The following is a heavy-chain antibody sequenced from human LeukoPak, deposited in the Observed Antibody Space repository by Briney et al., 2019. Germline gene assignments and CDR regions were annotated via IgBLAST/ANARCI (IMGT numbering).Heavy chain of an antibody. J-gene: IGHJ4*02. CDR3: ARDSYGNYDGHYFGS. CDR1: GFSFSDYN. Sequence: GGSLRLSCVASGFSFSDYNMNWVRQAPGKGLEWVSSINVIRSYIYYADSVEGRFTISRDNAKNSSYLQMTSLRADDTAVYYCARDSYGNYDGHYFGSWGQGTLVTVSS. D-gene: IGHD4-11*01. V-gene: IGHV3-21*01. CDR2: INVIRSYI.